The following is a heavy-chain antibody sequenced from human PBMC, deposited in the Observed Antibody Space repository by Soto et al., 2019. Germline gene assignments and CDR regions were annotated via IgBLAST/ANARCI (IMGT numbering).Heavy chain of an antibody. CDR3: ARELSYGMDV. CDR1: GASINSHY. V-gene: IGHV4-59*11. J-gene: IGHJ6*02. Sequence: QVQLQESGPGLVKPSETLSLTCTVSGASINSHYWTWIRQPPGKGLEWIGSIYFSGSTNYNPSPKRRVSTSVDRAKSQFSLNLTSVTAADTAMYYCARELSYGMDVWGQGTTVIVSS. CDR2: IYFSGST.